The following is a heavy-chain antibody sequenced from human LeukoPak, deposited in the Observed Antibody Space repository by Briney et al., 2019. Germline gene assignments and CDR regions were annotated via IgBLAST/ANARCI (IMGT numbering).Heavy chain of an antibody. CDR1: GGSISSSSYY. J-gene: IGHJ4*02. Sequence: SETLSLTCTVSGGSISSSSYYWGWIRQPPGKGLEWIGSIYYSGSTYYNPSLKSRVTISVDTSKNQFSLKLSSVTAADTAVYYCARGTIYDSSGYYYWGQGTLVTVSS. V-gene: IGHV4-39*01. CDR2: IYYSGST. D-gene: IGHD3-22*01. CDR3: ARGTIYDSSGYYY.